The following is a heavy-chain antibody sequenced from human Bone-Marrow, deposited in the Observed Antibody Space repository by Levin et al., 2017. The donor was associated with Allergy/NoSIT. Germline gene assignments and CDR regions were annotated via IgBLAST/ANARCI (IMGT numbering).Heavy chain of an antibody. CDR3: AKFGSGWYNNYFDY. CDR1: GFTFSSYA. V-gene: IGHV3-23*01. D-gene: IGHD6-19*01. Sequence: GGSLRLSCAASGFTFSSYAMSWVRQAPGKGLEWVSGISSSGVGTYYADSVKGRFTISRDNSKNTLYLQMNSLRAEDTAVYYCAKFGSGWYNNYFDYWGQGTQVTVSS. CDR2: ISSSGVGT. J-gene: IGHJ4*02.